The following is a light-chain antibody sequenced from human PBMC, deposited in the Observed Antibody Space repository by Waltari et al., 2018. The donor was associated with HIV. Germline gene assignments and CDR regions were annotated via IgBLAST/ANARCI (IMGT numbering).Light chain of an antibody. J-gene: IGKJ4*01. CDR1: QTVDRNY. CDR3: QQYDRSWVT. CDR2: GAS. V-gene: IGKV3-20*01. Sequence: EILLTQPPGTLSLAPGARATLSCRASQTVDRNYLSWYQKKPGQGPRLLVLGASRRATGIPDRFSGSGSGTDFTLTISRLEPEDFAVYYCQQYDRSWVTFGGGTKVEIK.